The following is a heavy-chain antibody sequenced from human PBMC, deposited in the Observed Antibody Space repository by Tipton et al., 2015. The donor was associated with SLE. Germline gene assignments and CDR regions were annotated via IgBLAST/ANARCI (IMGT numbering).Heavy chain of an antibody. Sequence: TLSLTCTVSGGSVSSGSYYWSWIRQPPGKGLEWIGYIYYSGSTNYNPSLKSRVTISVDTSKNQFSLKLSSVTAADTAVYYCARDISAMVSGYFDLWGRGTLVTVSS. D-gene: IGHD5-18*01. CDR1: GGSVSSGSYY. CDR3: ARDISAMVSGYFDL. CDR2: IYYSGST. J-gene: IGHJ2*01. V-gene: IGHV4-61*01.